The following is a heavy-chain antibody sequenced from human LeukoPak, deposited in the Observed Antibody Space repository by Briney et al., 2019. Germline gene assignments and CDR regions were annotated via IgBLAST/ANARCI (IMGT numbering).Heavy chain of an antibody. CDR3: ATQLDTFAY. CDR1: GGSIVSSSYY. D-gene: IGHD5-18*01. Sequence: SETLSLTCAVSGGSIVSSSYYWGWIRQPPGKGLEWIGIIFYSGGTYSNPSLKSRVTLSVDTSKNQFSLKLNSVTAADTAVYYCATQLDTFAYWGQGTLLTVSS. CDR2: IFYSGGT. V-gene: IGHV4-39*01. J-gene: IGHJ4*02.